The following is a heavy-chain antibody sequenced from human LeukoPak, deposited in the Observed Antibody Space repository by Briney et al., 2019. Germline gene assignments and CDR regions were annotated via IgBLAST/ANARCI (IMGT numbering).Heavy chain of an antibody. V-gene: IGHV4-59*08. CDR1: GGSISSYY. Sequence: SETLSLTCTVSGGSISSYYWSWIRQPPGKGLEWIGYIYYSGSTNYNPSLKSRVTISVDTSKNQFSLKLSSVTAADTAVYYCARGRGYNWSTFDFWGQGTLVTVSS. CDR3: ARGRGYNWSTFDF. J-gene: IGHJ4*02. CDR2: IYYSGST. D-gene: IGHD5-24*01.